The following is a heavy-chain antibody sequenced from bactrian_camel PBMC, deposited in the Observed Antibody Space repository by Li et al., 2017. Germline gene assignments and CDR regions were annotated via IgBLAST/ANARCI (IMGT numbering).Heavy chain of an antibody. D-gene: IGHD3*01. Sequence: VQLVESGGVSVPPGGSMTLSCTPSGYTTRTNCMGWFRQAPGKEREEVATIGTDGAIEYADFVQGRFILSKDNDKNTLYLQMNSLKPEDTAIYYCAAGPWELYCSRARYNYWGQGTQVTVS. CDR1: GYTTRTNC. CDR2: IGTDGAI. CDR3: AAGPWELYCSRARYNY. J-gene: IGHJ4*01. V-gene: IGHV3S53*01.